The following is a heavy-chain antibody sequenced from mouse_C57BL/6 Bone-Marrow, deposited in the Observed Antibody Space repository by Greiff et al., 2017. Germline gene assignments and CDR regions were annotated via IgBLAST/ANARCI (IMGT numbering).Heavy chain of an antibody. CDR2: IHPNSGST. CDR1: GYTFTSYC. D-gene: IGHD1-1*01. V-gene: IGHV1-64*01. J-gene: IGHJ2*01. Sequence: QVQLQQSGAELVKPGSSVKLSCKASGYTFTSYCMPWVKQRPGQGLEWIGIIHPNSGSTNYNEKFKRKATLTGDNSSSTAYRKRCILTSEDSAMYYCAREEGDYYGSSYGYWGQGTTLTVSS. CDR3: AREEGDYYGSSYGY.